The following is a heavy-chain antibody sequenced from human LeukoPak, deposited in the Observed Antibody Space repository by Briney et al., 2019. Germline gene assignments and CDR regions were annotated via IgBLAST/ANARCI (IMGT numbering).Heavy chain of an antibody. J-gene: IGHJ6*02. CDR2: ISGSGGST. Sequence: GGSLRLSCAASGFTFSTYAVSWVRQAPGQGQEWVSDISGSGGSTYYADSVKGRFTISRDNSKDTVYLQMNSLRVDDTAVYYCAKSNREQLVRSYGLDVWGQGTTVTVSS. CDR3: AKSNREQLVRSYGLDV. D-gene: IGHD6-13*01. CDR1: GFTFSTYA. V-gene: IGHV3-23*01.